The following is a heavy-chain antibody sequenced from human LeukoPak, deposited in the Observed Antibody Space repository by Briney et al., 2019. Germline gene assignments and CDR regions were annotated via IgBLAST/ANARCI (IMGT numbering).Heavy chain of an antibody. CDR1: GFTFDDYA. Sequence: GGSLRLSCAASGFTFDDYAMHWVRQAPGKGLEWVSGISWNSGSIGYADSVKGRFTISRDNAKNSLYLQMNSLRAEDTAVYYCLRDLNWSLDQWGQGTLVTVSS. V-gene: IGHV3-9*01. CDR2: ISWNSGSI. CDR3: LRDLNWSLDQ. D-gene: IGHD1-20*01. J-gene: IGHJ4*02.